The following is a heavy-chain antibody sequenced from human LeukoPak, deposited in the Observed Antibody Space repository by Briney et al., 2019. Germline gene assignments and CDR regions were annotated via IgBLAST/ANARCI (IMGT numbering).Heavy chain of an antibody. Sequence: GGSLRLSCAASGFTFSSYGMHWVRQAPGKGLEWVAFIRYDGSNKYYADSVKGRFTISRDNSKNTLYLQMNSLRAEDTAVYYCAKDLRIAVAEGKVDYWGQGTLVTVSS. J-gene: IGHJ4*02. CDR3: AKDLRIAVAEGKVDY. CDR2: IRYDGSNK. CDR1: GFTFSSYG. V-gene: IGHV3-30*02. D-gene: IGHD6-19*01.